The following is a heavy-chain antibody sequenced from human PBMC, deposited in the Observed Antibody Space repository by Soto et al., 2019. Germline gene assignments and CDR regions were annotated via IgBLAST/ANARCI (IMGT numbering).Heavy chain of an antibody. CDR3: AYLWPSDAFDI. CDR2: INSDGSST. D-gene: IGHD3-10*01. J-gene: IGHJ3*02. CDR1: GFTFSSYW. V-gene: IGHV3-74*01. Sequence: PGGSLRLSCAASGFTFSSYWMHWVRQAPGKGLVWVSRINSDGSSTSYADSVKGRFTISRDNAKNTLYLQMNSLRAEDTAVYYCAYLWPSDAFDIWGQGTMVTVSS.